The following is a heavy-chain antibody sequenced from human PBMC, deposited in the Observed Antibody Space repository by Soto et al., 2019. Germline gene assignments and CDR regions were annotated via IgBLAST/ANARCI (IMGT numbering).Heavy chain of an antibody. D-gene: IGHD6-19*01. CDR2: INHSGST. V-gene: IGHV4-34*01. CDR3: ARLKGLAVAGTATGRTDP. J-gene: IGHJ5*02. Sequence: PSETLSLTCAVYGGSFSGYYWSWIRQPPGKGLEWIGEINHSGSTNYNPSLKSRVTISVDTSKNQFSLKLSSVTAADTAVYYCARLKGLAVAGTATGRTDPWCQGTLVTVSS. CDR1: GGSFSGYY.